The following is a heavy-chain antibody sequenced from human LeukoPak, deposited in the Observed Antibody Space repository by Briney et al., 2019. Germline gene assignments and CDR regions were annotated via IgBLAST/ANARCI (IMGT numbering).Heavy chain of an antibody. D-gene: IGHD3-3*02. V-gene: IGHV3-7*01. CDR2: IKEDGSEQ. J-gene: IGHJ4*02. CDR1: GFTFSSYW. Sequence: PGGSLRLSCVASGFTFSSYWMTWVRQAPGKGLEWVALIKEDGSEQHYADSVHGRFTISRDNANNSLYLQMNSLRAEDTAVYYCAKVFGFLELVEGYYFDYWGQGTLVTVSS. CDR3: AKVFGFLELVEGYYFDY.